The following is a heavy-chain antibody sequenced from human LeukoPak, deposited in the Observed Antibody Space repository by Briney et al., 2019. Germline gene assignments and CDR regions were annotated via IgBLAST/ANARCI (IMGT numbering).Heavy chain of an antibody. CDR3: ARGLGGYSSSWFLDY. V-gene: IGHV3-53*01. J-gene: IGHJ4*02. CDR1: GFTVSNNY. Sequence: GGSLRLSCAASGFTVSNNYMSWVRQAPGKGLEWVSVIYSGGSTYYADSVKGRFTISRDTSKNTLSLQMNSLRAEDTAVYYCARGLGGYSSSWFLDYWGQGTLVTVSS. CDR2: IYSGGST. D-gene: IGHD6-13*01.